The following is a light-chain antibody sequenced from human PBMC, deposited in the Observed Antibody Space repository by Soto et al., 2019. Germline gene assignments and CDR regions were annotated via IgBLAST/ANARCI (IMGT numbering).Light chain of an antibody. J-gene: IGKJ1*01. CDR1: QHVDRY. V-gene: IGKV1-39*01. CDR3: QQSSNIPWT. Sequence: DIQMTQSPSSLSASVGDSVTITCRTSQHVDRYLSWYQQIPGRAPKLLIYSASSLVSGVPPRFRGSASGTEFTLSISILQREDFATYFCQQSSNIPWTFGQGTKVEMK. CDR2: SAS.